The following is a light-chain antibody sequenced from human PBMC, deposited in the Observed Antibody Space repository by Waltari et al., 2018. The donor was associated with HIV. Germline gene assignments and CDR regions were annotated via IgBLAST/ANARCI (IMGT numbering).Light chain of an antibody. CDR3: CSYAGSYTWV. J-gene: IGLJ3*02. CDR1: SSDVGGYHY. CDR2: DVI. V-gene: IGLV2-11*01. Sequence: QSALTQPRSVSGSPGQSVTISCTGTSSDVGGYHYVSWYHQHPGKATKLMIYDVIKRPSGVPDRFAGSKSGNTASLTISGLQAEDEADYYCCSYAGSYTWVFGGGTKLTVL.